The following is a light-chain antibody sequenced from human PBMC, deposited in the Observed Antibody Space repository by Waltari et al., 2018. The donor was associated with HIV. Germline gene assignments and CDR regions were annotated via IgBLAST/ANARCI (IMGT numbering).Light chain of an antibody. CDR1: SSDVRGYNF. V-gene: IGLV2-14*03. J-gene: IGLJ3*02. Sequence: QSALTPPASVSGPPGPSITIPCTGSSSDVRGYNFVSWYQQHPGKAPRVLIYDVTTRPSGVSDRFSGSRSGDTASLTISGLQPEDEADYYCESYTSTSVWVFGGGTRLTVL. CDR2: DVT. CDR3: ESYTSTSVWV.